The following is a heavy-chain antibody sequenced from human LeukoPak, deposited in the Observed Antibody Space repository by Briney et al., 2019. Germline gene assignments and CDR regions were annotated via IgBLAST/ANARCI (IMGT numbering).Heavy chain of an antibody. CDR1: GYSFTSYW. J-gene: IGHJ4*02. CDR3: ARHGYSSGWYAFFY. CDR2: IYPGDSDT. D-gene: IGHD6-19*01. Sequence: AESLKISCQGSGYSFTSYWIGWVRQLPGKGLEWMGIIYPGDSDTRYSPSFQGQVTISADKSISTAYLQWSSLKASDTAMYYCARHGYSSGWYAFFYWGQGTLVTVSS. V-gene: IGHV5-51*01.